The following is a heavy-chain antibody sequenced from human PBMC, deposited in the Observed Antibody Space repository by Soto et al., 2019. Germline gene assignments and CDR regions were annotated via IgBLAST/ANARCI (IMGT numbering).Heavy chain of an antibody. CDR2: ITSSSDTI. CDR1: GFTFSSFH. V-gene: IGHV3-48*02. J-gene: IGHJ6*02. D-gene: IGHD2-21*02. Sequence: PGGSLRLSCAASGFTFSSFHMNWVRQAPGRGLEWVAYITSSSDTIYYSDSAKGRFTISRDNGKNSLFLQMNSLRDEDTAVYYCARRHYCRGDCTINPDYYYGMDVWGQGTTVTVSS. CDR3: ARRHYCRGDCTINPDYYYGMDV.